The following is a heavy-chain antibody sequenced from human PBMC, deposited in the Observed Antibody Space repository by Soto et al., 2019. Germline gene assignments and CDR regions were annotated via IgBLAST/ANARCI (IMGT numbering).Heavy chain of an antibody. J-gene: IGHJ6*02. CDR1: GGTFSSYA. V-gene: IGHV1-69*13. CDR3: ARPSGSGSYYNVPISGGMDV. CDR2: IIPIFGTA. D-gene: IGHD3-10*01. Sequence: SVKVSCKASGGTFSSYAISWVRQAPGQGLEWMGGIIPIFGTANYAQKFQGRVTITADESTSTAYMELSSLRSEDTAVYYCARPSGSGSYYNVPISGGMDVWGQGTTVTVSS.